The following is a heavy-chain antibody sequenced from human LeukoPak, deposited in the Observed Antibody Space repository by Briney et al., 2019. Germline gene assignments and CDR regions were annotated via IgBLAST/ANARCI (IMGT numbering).Heavy chain of an antibody. CDR2: IYHTGSA. V-gene: IGHV4-38-2*01. Sequence: RPSGTLSLTCGVSNYYISSGSYWSWIRQPPGKGLEWIGSIYHTGSAYYSSSLQSRVTISVDTSKNQFSVKLSSVTAADTAVYYCARANDRGGTSPLDYWGQGTLVTVSS. CDR1: NYYISSGSY. J-gene: IGHJ4*02. D-gene: IGHD2-2*01. CDR3: ARANDRGGTSPLDY.